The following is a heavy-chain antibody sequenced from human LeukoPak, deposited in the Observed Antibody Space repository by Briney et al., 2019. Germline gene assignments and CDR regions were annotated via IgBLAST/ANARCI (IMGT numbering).Heavy chain of an antibody. CDR2: IKQDGSEK. J-gene: IGHJ5*02. CDR1: GFTFSSYW. V-gene: IGHV3-7*04. CDR3: ARVDTAMIGNWFGP. Sequence: GGSLRLSRAASGFTFSSYWMSWVRQAPGKGLEWVANIKQDGSEKYYVDSVKGRFTISRDNAKNSLYLQMNSLRAEDTAVYYCARVDTAMIGNWFGPWGQGTLVTVSS. D-gene: IGHD5-18*01.